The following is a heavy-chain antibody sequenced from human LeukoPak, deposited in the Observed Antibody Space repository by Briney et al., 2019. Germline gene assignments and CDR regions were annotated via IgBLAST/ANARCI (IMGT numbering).Heavy chain of an antibody. V-gene: IGHV3-21*01. CDR2: ISSSSSYI. CDR3: ARVWEYYYDSSGYFEDYYFDY. CDR1: GFTFSSYS. J-gene: IGHJ4*02. D-gene: IGHD3-22*01. Sequence: PGGSLGLSCAASGFTFSSYSMNWVRQAPGKGLEWVSSISSSSSYIYYADSVKGRFTISRDNAKNSLYLQMNSLRAEDTAVYYCARVWEYYYDSSGYFEDYYFDYWGQGTLVTVSS.